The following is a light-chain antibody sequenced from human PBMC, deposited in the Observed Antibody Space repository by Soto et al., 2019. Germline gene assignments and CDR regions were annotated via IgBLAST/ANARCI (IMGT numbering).Light chain of an antibody. CDR3: QQYYTTPWT. J-gene: IGKJ1*01. V-gene: IGKV4-1*01. CDR2: WAS. CDR1: QSVLYSSNNKNY. Sequence: DIVMTQSPDSLAVSLGERATINCKSSQSVLYSSNNKNYLAWYQQKPGQPPKLLFYWASTRESGVPDRFSGSGSGTDFTLTISSLQAEDVAGYYCQQYYTTPWTFVQGTKVEIK.